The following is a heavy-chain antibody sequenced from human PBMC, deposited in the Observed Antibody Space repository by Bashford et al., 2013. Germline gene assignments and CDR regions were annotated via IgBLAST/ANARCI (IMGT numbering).Heavy chain of an antibody. V-gene: IGHV1-46*01. CDR3: ARVGKLTTVWDS. J-gene: IGHJ4*02. Sequence: ASVKGSPARASGYTFSSYYIHWVRQAPGQGLEWMGIINPTDVGSTYAQKFQGRVTMTRDTSASTVYMELSSLTSDDTAVYYCARVGKLTTVWDSWGQGTRGHRLL. D-gene: IGHD3-16*01. CDR2: INPTDVGS. CDR1: GYTFSSYY.